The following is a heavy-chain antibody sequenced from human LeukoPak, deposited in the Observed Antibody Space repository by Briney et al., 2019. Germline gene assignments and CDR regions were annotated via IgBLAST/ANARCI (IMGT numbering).Heavy chain of an antibody. V-gene: IGHV1-69*13. D-gene: IGHD3-22*01. Sequence: ASVKVSCKASGGTFSSYAISWVRQAPGQGLEWMGGITPMFGTANYAQKFQGRVTITADESTSTAYMELSSLRSEDTAVYYCAREWGHDSSGYFFGYWGQGTLVTVSS. CDR2: ITPMFGTA. CDR1: GGTFSSYA. J-gene: IGHJ4*02. CDR3: AREWGHDSSGYFFGY.